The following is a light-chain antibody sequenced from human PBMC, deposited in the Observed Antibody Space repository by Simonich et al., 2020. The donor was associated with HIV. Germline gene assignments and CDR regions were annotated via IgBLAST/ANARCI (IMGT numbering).Light chain of an antibody. CDR1: SSDVGGYNY. CDR3: SSYAGSNIWV. CDR2: EVS. Sequence: QSALTQPRSVSGSPGQSVTISCTGTSSDVGGYNYVSWYQQHPGKAPKLMIYEVSKRPSGVPDRFSGSKSGNTASLTVSGLQAEDEADYYCSSYAGSNIWVFGGGTKLTVL. V-gene: IGLV2-11*01. J-gene: IGLJ2*01.